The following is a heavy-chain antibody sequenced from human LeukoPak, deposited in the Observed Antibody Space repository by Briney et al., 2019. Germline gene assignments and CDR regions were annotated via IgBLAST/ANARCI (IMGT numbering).Heavy chain of an antibody. CDR1: GGSISSSSYY. CDR2: IYYSGST. V-gene: IGHV4-39*07. D-gene: IGHD6-13*01. J-gene: IGHJ6*02. Sequence: TSETLSLTCTVSGGSISSSSYYWGWIRQPPGKGLEWIGSIYYSGSTYYNPSLKSRVTISVDTSKNQFSLKLSSVTAADTAVYYCARVHPAWRIGYCSSWYFPGNYYGMDVWGQGTTVTVSS. CDR3: ARVHPAWRIGYCSSWYFPGNYYGMDV.